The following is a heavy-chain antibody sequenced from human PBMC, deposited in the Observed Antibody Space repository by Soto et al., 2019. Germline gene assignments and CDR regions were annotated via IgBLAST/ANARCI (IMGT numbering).Heavy chain of an antibody. CDR3: ARRSRDSSSWCFDC. D-gene: IGHD6-13*01. CDR1: GGSFSGYY. V-gene: IGHV4-34*01. Sequence: QVQLQQWGAGLLKPSETLSLTCAVYGGSFSGYYWSWIRQPPGKGLEWIGEINHSGSTNYNPSLKSRVTISVDTSKNQFSLKLSSVTAADTAVYYCARRSRDSSSWCFDCWGQGTLVTVSS. CDR2: INHSGST. J-gene: IGHJ4*02.